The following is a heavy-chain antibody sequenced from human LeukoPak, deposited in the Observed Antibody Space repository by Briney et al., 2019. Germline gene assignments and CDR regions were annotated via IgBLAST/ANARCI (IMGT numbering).Heavy chain of an antibody. CDR3: ARVVDNWYYFDY. Sequence: GGSLRLSCAASGFTFSSYWMHWVRQAPGKGLVWVSRNNSDGSSTSYADSVKGRFTISRDNAKNSLYLQMNSLRAEDTAVYYCARVVDNWYYFDYWGQGTLVTVSS. CDR2: NNSDGSST. V-gene: IGHV3-74*01. D-gene: IGHD1-1*01. CDR1: GFTFSSYW. J-gene: IGHJ4*02.